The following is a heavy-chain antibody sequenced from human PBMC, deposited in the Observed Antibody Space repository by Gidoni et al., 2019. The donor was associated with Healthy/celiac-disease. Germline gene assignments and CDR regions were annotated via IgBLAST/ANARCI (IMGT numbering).Heavy chain of an antibody. J-gene: IGHJ4*02. CDR2: IISNGGRT. Sequence: EVQLVESGEGLVQPGGSLRLSCAASGFTFSSYAMHWVRQAPGKGLEYVSAIISNGGRTYYADSVKGRFTISRDNSKNTLYLQMGSLRAEDMAVYYCARGSYYDILTGYSDFDYWGQGTLVTVSS. CDR1: GFTFSSYA. CDR3: ARGSYYDILTGYSDFDY. V-gene: IGHV3-64*02. D-gene: IGHD3-9*01.